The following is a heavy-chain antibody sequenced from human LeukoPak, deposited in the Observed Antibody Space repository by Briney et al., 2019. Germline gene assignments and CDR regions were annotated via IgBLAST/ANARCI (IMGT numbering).Heavy chain of an antibody. V-gene: IGHV3-38-3*01. CDR1: GFTVSSNE. Sequence: GGSLRLSCAAPGFTVSSNEMSWVRQAPGKGLQWVSSISGGSTYYADSRKGRFTISRDNSKNTLHLQMNSLRAEDTAVYYCKKDHVTMVRGVIIPSNYWGQGTLVTVSS. CDR2: ISGGST. J-gene: IGHJ4*02. D-gene: IGHD3-10*01. CDR3: KKDHVTMVRGVIIPSNY.